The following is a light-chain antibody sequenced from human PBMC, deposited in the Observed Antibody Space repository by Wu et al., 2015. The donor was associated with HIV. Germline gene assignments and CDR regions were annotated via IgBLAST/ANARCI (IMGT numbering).Light chain of an antibody. Sequence: DIQMTQSPSTLSASVGDRVTITCRASQSINSWLAWYQQKPGKAPKLLIYKASNLESGVPSRFSGSFSGTEFTLTISSLQPDDFAIYYCQQYNTYWTFGQGTRVEIK. J-gene: IGKJ1*01. CDR1: QSINSW. CDR2: KAS. V-gene: IGKV1-5*03. CDR3: QQYNTYWT.